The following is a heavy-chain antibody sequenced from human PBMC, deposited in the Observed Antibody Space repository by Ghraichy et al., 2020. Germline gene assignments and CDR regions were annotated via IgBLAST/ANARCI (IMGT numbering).Heavy chain of an antibody. D-gene: IGHD1-26*01. Sequence: GGSLRLSCAASGFTFSSYSMNWVRQAPGKGLEWVSSISSSSSYIYYADSVKGRFTISRDNAKNSLYLQMNSLRAEDTAVYYCANLGATTDAFDIWGQGTMVTVSS. CDR1: GFTFSSYS. CDR3: ANLGATTDAFDI. J-gene: IGHJ3*02. V-gene: IGHV3-21*01. CDR2: ISSSSSYI.